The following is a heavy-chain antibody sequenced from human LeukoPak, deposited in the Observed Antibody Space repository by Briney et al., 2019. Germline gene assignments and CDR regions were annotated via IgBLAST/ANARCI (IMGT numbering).Heavy chain of an antibody. CDR1: GFTFSSYW. V-gene: IGHV3-7*01. D-gene: IGHD6-19*01. Sequence: GGALRLSCAASGFTFSSYWMSWVRQAPGKGLEWVANIKQDGSEKYYVDSVKGRFTISRDNAKNSLYLQMNSLRAEDTAVYYCARVLRQWLTNWFDPCGQGTLVTVSS. J-gene: IGHJ5*02. CDR3: ARVLRQWLTNWFDP. CDR2: IKQDGSEK.